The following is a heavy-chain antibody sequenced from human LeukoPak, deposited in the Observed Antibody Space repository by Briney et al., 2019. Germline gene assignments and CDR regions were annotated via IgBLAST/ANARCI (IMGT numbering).Heavy chain of an antibody. Sequence: SETLSLTCAVSGGSISSGDYSWNWIRQPPGKGLEWIGSIYHSGTTYYNPSLKSRVTISVDRSKNQFSLKLSSVTAADTAVYYCARGLNWGQGTLVTVSS. CDR1: GGSISSGDYS. D-gene: IGHD3-16*01. CDR3: ARGLN. CDR2: IYHSGTT. J-gene: IGHJ4*02. V-gene: IGHV4-30-2*01.